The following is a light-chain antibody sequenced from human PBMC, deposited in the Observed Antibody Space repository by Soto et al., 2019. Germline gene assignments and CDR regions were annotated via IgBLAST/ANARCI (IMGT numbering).Light chain of an antibody. CDR3: QQHHADPRT. V-gene: IGKV1-17*01. CDR1: QDINVD. J-gene: IGKJ1*01. Sequence: DIQMTQSPSSLSASVGDRVTITCRASQDINVDLDWYQQKSGKAPRRLISDASSLQNGVTSRFSGNKSGTHFTLTISSLQPEDFATYDCQQHHADPRTFGQGTKVEVK. CDR2: DAS.